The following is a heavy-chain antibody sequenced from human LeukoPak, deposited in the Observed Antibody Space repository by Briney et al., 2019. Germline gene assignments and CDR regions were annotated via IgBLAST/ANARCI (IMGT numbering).Heavy chain of an antibody. CDR3: TRPTNCYGSGIDAFDI. J-gene: IGHJ3*02. CDR1: GSIFTSYW. Sequence: GESLQISCKGSGSIFTSYWIGWVRQLPGKGLEWMGIIYPGDSDTRYSPSFQGQVTISADKSSSTAYLQWSSLKHSDTAMYYCTRPTNCYGSGIDAFDIWGQGTMVTVSS. CDR2: IYPGDSDT. D-gene: IGHD3-10*01. V-gene: IGHV5-51*01.